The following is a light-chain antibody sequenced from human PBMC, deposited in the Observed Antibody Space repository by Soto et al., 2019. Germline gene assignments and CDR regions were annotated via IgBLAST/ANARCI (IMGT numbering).Light chain of an antibody. CDR2: GAS. V-gene: IGKV3-15*01. CDR3: QQYNKWPLT. J-gene: IGKJ4*01. CDR1: QSVYKN. Sequence: EVVMTQSPATLSVSPGERATLSCRASQSVYKNLAWYQQKPGQAPRLLIYGASTGATGVPASFSGSGSGTEFTLSINHLQSEGFAVYYCQQYNKWPLTFGVTTQVEI.